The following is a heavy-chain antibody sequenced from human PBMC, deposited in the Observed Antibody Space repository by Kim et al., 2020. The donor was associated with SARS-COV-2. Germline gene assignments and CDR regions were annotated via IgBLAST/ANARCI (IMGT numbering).Heavy chain of an antibody. CDR2: TYYGSKWSS. CDR3: TRRLGRSSQYNGMDV. CDR1: GDSVSSHSAV. Sequence: SETLSLTCAISGDSVSSHSAVCNWIRQSPSRGLEWLGRTYYGSKWSSKYAFSVKSRIIINAETSKNQVSLQVNSVTPEDTAVYYYTRRLGRSSQYNGMDVWGQGTTVTVSS. V-gene: IGHV6-1*01. D-gene: IGHD6-19*01. J-gene: IGHJ6*02.